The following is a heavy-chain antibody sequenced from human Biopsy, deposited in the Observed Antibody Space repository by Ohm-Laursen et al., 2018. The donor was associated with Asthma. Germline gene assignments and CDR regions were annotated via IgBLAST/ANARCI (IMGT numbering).Heavy chain of an antibody. V-gene: IGHV1-3*01. CDR1: GYTFINYA. J-gene: IGHJ4*02. CDR3: ATVGQLLSSSGYYFAY. CDR2: INAGNGNT. D-gene: IGHD3-22*01. Sequence: ASVKVSCKASGYTFINYAIHWVRQAPGQRLEWMGWINAGNGNTKYSQKFQGRVTISRDASTSTVYMELSSLRSEDTAVYYCATVGQLLSSSGYYFAYWGQGTLVTVSS.